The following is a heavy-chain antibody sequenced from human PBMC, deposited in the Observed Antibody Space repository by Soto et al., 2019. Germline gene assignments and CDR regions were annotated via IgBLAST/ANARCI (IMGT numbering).Heavy chain of an antibody. V-gene: IGHV4-59*01. D-gene: IGHD5-12*01. Sequence: SETLSLTCTVSGGSISSYYWSWIRQPPGKGLEWIGYIYYSGSTNYNPSLKSRVTISVDTSKNQFSLKLSSVTAADTAVYYCARSGEVATIDYWGQGTLVTVSS. CDR3: ARSGEVATIDY. CDR1: GGSISSYY. J-gene: IGHJ4*02. CDR2: IYYSGST.